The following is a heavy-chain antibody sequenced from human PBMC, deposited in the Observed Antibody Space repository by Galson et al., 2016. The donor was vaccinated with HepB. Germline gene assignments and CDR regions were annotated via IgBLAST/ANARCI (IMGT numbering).Heavy chain of an antibody. CDR2: IYYSGNT. J-gene: IGHJ4*02. CDR1: GDSISIRGYY. CDR3: ARRTPQPRFDY. D-gene: IGHD1-14*01. Sequence: SETLSLTCTVSGDSISIRGYYWAWIRQPPGKGLEWIGSIYYSGNTYNNPSLKTRVSMSVDTSKNHFSLELSSVTAADTAVYYCARRTPQPRFDYWGQGTPVSVSS. V-gene: IGHV4-39*02.